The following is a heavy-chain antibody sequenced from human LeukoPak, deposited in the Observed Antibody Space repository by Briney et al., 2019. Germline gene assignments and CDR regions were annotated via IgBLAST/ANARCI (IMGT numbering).Heavy chain of an antibody. CDR2: ISGSGGRT. V-gene: IGHV3-23*01. CDR1: GLNLNGYA. J-gene: IGHJ4*02. D-gene: IGHD3-10*01. CDR3: AKDTFVEVSYIHY. Sequence: GGSLRLSCGASGLNLNGYAMSWVRQTPGKGLEWVSAISGSGGRTYYADSVRGRFTISRDSSKNTLYLQMNNLRVEDTAIYYCAKDTFVEVSYIHYWGPGTMVTVSS.